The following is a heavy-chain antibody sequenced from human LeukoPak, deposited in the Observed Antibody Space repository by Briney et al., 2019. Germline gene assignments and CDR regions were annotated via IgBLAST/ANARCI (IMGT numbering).Heavy chain of an antibody. CDR2: TSGDGITT. V-gene: IGHV3-43*02. Sequence: PGGSLMLSCAASGFTFHNYAIHWVRQAPGKGLEWVSLTSGDGITTYFADSVKGRFTISRDNSKSSLFLQMNSLRTEDTALYYCARDHVYGGADYWGQGTLVTVSS. J-gene: IGHJ4*02. CDR3: ARDHVYGGADY. D-gene: IGHD5/OR15-5a*01. CDR1: GFTFHNYA.